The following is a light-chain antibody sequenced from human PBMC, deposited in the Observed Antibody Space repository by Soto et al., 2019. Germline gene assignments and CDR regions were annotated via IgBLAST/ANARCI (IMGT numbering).Light chain of an antibody. Sequence: EIVMTQSPATLSLSTGERVTLSCRASQSVSSNLGWYQQKPGQAPRLLIYEASTWATGIPARFSASGSGTEFTLTISCLKHEDLAVYHCQQRHMWPITFCQGTRLEIK. V-gene: IGKV3-15*01. CDR3: QQRHMWPIT. CDR1: QSVSSN. CDR2: EAS. J-gene: IGKJ5*01.